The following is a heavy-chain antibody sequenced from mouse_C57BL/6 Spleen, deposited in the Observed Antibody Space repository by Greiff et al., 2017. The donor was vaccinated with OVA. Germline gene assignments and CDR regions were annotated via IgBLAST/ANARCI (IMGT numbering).Heavy chain of an antibody. CDR3: ARCSYDAENAMDY. V-gene: IGHV1-72*01. J-gene: IGHJ4*01. CDR1: GYSFTSYC. D-gene: IGHD2-12*01. Sequence: VQLQQPGAELVKPWASVKLSCTVSGYSFTSYCMHWVKQTPGRGLEWIGRIDPNSGGTKYNEMFKSKATLTVDKPSSTAYVQLSSMTSEDSAVYYCARCSYDAENAMDYWGQGTSVTVSS. CDR2: IDPNSGGT.